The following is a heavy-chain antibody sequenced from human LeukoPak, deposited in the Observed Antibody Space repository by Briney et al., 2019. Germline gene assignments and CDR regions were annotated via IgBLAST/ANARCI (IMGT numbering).Heavy chain of an antibody. J-gene: IGHJ4*02. CDR1: GFTFSDYY. V-gene: IGHV3-11*01. Sequence: PGGSLRLSCAASGFTFSDYYMSWIRQAPGKGLEWVSYISSSGSTTYYADSVKGRFTISRDNSKSTLYLQMNSLRAEDTAVYYCARVLSVSYCDSWGQGTLVTVSS. CDR2: ISSSGSTT. D-gene: IGHD2/OR15-2a*01. CDR3: ARVLSVSYCDS.